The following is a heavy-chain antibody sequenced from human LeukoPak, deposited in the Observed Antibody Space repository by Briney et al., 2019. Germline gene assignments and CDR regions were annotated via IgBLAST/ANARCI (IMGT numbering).Heavy chain of an antibody. D-gene: IGHD3-9*01. J-gene: IGHJ4*02. CDR3: AKDPILTGYASDY. CDR2: INLNSGNT. V-gene: IGHV1-8*03. CDR1: GYTFTRYD. Sequence: GASVKVSCTASGYTFTRYDINWVRQATGQGLEWMGWINLNSGNTGYAQKFQGRVTITRDTSIRTAYMEVSSLRAEDTAVYYCAKDPILTGYASDYWGQGTLVTVSS.